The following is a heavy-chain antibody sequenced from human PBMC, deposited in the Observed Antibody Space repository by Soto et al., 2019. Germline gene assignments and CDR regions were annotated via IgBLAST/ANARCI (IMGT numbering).Heavy chain of an antibody. CDR3: ARGSQQTGFDY. Sequence: QPGGSLRLSCAASGFTFSSYDMHWVRQATGKGLEWVSAIGTAGDTYYPGSVKGRFTISRENAKNSLYLQMNSLRAGDTAVYYCARGSQQTGFDYWGQGTLVTVSS. CDR1: GFTFSSYD. J-gene: IGHJ4*02. CDR2: IGTAGDT. V-gene: IGHV3-13*01. D-gene: IGHD3-9*01.